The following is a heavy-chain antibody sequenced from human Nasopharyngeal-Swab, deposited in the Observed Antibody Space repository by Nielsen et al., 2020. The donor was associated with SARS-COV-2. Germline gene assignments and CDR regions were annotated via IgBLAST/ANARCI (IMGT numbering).Heavy chain of an antibody. CDR3: AKDVLSSGWWGFDP. J-gene: IGHJ5*02. V-gene: IGHV3-30*18. Sequence: WIRQPPGKGLEWVALISYDGSYSYYADPMKGRFTISRDNSKNTLYLQVDSLRTDDTAVYYCAKDVLSSGWWGFDPWGQGTQVTVSS. D-gene: IGHD6-19*01. CDR2: ISYDGSYS.